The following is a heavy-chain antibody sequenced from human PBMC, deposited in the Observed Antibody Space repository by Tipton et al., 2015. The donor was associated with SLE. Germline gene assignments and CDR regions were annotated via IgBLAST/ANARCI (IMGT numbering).Heavy chain of an antibody. CDR3: ASLTIFGVVIIGNYYYYMDV. CDR2: IYYSGST. V-gene: IGHV4-59*11. CDR1: GGSISSHY. D-gene: IGHD3-3*01. Sequence: TLSLTCTVSGGSISSHYWSWIRQPPGKGLEWIGYIYYSGSTNYNPSLKSRVTISVDTSKNQFSLKLSSVTAADTAVYYCASLTIFGVVIIGNYYYYMDVWGKGTTVTVSS. J-gene: IGHJ6*03.